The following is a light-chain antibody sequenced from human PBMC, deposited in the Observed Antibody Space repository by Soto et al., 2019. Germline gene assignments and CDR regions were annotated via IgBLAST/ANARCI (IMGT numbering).Light chain of an antibody. J-gene: IGKJ5*01. Sequence: EVFLTQSPFTLSLSTVEIATLSCRASQSVSSSYVAWYQQKRGQAPRLLMYGASSRATGIPDRFSGSGSGTDFTLTISRLEPEDFVLYYCQHFRAFGQGTDWRL. CDR2: GAS. CDR3: QHFRA. CDR1: QSVSSSY. V-gene: IGKV3-20*01.